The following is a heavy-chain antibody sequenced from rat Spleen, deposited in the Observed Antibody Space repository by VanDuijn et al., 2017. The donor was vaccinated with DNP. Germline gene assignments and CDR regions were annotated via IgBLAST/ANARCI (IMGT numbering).Heavy chain of an antibody. J-gene: IGHJ2*01. CDR2: ITSSGGST. CDR1: GFTFNKYW. V-gene: IGHV5-31*01. Sequence: EVQLVESGGDQVQPGRSLKLSCVASGFTFNKYWMTWIRQVPGKGLEWVAAITSSGGSTYYPDSVKGRFTISRDNAKSTLYLQMNSLRSEDTATYYCARRGYYGSYWYFDFWGQGVMVTVSS. CDR3: ARRGYYGSYWYFDF. D-gene: IGHD1-3*01.